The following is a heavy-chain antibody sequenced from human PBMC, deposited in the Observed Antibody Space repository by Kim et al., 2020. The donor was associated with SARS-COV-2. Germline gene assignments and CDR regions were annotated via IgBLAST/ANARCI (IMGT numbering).Heavy chain of an antibody. J-gene: IGHJ4*01. V-gene: IGHV7-4-1*02. CDR2: TNTNPGNP. CDR3: ARTFYDSSAYYYVDY. Sequence: GLDEQGWTNTNPGNPTFAQGFTGRFVFSLDTSFRTAYLQISSLKAEDTAVYYCARTFYDSSAYYYVDYWGHGTLVTVSS. D-gene: IGHD3-22*01.